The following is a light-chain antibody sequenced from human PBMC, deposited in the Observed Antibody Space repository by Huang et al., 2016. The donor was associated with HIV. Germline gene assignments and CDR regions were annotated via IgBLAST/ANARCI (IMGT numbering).Light chain of an antibody. CDR1: QSVATN. V-gene: IGKV3-15*01. CDR3: QQYHNWPYT. J-gene: IGKJ2*01. Sequence: EIIMTQSPATLSLSPGEGASLSCRANQSVATNLAWSLPRPGQRPRILIFGASTRASGLPGRFSGSVSGTQFTLTVSGLQSEDFAVYYCQQYHNWPYTFGQGTKLEI. CDR2: GAS.